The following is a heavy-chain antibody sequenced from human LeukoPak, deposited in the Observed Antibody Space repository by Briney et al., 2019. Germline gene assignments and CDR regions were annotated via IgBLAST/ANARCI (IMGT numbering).Heavy chain of an antibody. D-gene: IGHD6-13*01. CDR3: ARLQQLGGEDYFDY. CDR2: IYYSGST. J-gene: IGHJ4*02. CDR1: GGSISSSSYY. V-gene: IGHV4-39*01. Sequence: PSETLSLTCTVSGGSISSSSYYWGWIRQPPGKGLEWIGSIYYSGSTYYNPSLKSRVTISVDTSKNQFSLKLSSVTAADTAVYYCARLQQLGGEDYFDYWGQGTLVTVSS.